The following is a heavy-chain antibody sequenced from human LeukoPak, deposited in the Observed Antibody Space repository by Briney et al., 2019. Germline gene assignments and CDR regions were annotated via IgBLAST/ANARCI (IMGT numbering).Heavy chain of an antibody. V-gene: IGHV3-30-3*01. CDR1: GFTFNNYA. D-gene: IGHD6-13*01. CDR3: ARGDYSSQEY. J-gene: IGHJ4*02. CDR2: ISYDGSNK. Sequence: GGSLRLSCEASGFTFNNYAMHWVCQAPGKGLDWVAVISYDGSNKYYADSVKGRFTISRDNSKNTLYLQMNRLRYEDTAVYYCARGDYSSQEYWGQGTLVTVSS.